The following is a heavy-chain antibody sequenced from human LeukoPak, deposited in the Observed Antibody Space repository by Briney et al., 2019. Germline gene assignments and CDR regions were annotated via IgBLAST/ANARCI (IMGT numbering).Heavy chain of an antibody. CDR1: GFTFSSYA. CDR3: AKGDGYSYGYGFDY. CDR2: GSGGST. V-gene: IGHV3-23*01. D-gene: IGHD5-18*01. Sequence: SGGSLRLSCAASGFTFSSYAMSWVRQAPGKGLEWVSSGSGGSTYYADSVKGRFTISRDNSKNTLYLQMNSLRAEDTAVYYCAKGDGYSYGYGFDYWGQGTLVTVSS. J-gene: IGHJ4*02.